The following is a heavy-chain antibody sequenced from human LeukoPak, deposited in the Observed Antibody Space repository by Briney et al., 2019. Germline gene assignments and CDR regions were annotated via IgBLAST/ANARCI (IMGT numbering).Heavy chain of an antibody. Sequence: ASETLSLTCAVYGGSFSGYYWSWIRQPPGKGLEWIGEINHSGSTNYNPSLKSRVTISVDTSKNQFSLKLSSVTAADTAVYYCARDHGSGSFDYWGQGTLVTVSS. CDR2: INHSGST. J-gene: IGHJ4*02. D-gene: IGHD3-10*01. CDR3: ARDHGSGSFDY. CDR1: GGSFSGYY. V-gene: IGHV4-34*01.